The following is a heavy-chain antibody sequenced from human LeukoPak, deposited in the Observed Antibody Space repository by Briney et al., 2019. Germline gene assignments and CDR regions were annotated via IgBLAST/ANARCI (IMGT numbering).Heavy chain of an antibody. Sequence: GGSLRPSCAASGFTFSSYWMGWVRQAPGKGLEWVANIKQDGSEKYYVDSVKGRFTISRDNAKNSLYLQMNSLRAEDTAVYYCAREVETDAFDIWGQGTMVTVSS. D-gene: IGHD2-21*02. J-gene: IGHJ3*02. CDR2: IKQDGSEK. CDR1: GFTFSSYW. CDR3: AREVETDAFDI. V-gene: IGHV3-7*01.